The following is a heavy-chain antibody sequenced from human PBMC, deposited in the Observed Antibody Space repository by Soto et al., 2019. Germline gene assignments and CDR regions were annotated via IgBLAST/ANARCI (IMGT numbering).Heavy chain of an antibody. J-gene: IGHJ4*02. CDR3: ARGGEGY. D-gene: IGHD6-25*01. CDR2: ISDTSNNI. CDR1: GFIFSTYS. V-gene: IGHV3-48*02. Sequence: EVQLVESGGGLVQPGGSLKLSCVASGFIFSTYSMNWVRQAPGKGLEWISYISDTSNNIYYADSVRGRFTISRDNAKNSRYMQMNSLRDEDTAVYYCARGGEGYWGQGTLVTVSS.